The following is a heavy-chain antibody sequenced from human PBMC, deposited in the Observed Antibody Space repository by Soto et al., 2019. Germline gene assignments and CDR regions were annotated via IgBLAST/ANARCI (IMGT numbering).Heavy chain of an antibody. Sequence: PGGSLRLSCAASGFTFSSYGMHWVRQAPGKGLEWVAVIWYDGSNKYYADSVKGRFTISRDNSKNTLYLQMNSLRAEDTALYYCAKMGMYATALDTFDIWGQGTMVTVSS. CDR2: IWYDGSNK. J-gene: IGHJ3*02. CDR1: GFTFSSYG. V-gene: IGHV3-33*06. D-gene: IGHD2-8*01. CDR3: AKMGMYATALDTFDI.